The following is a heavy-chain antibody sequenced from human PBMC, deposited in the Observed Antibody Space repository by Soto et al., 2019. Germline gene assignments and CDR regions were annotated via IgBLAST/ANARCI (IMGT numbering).Heavy chain of an antibody. CDR1: GFTFSSYG. D-gene: IGHD4-17*01. CDR3: ARGLIPTVTLGN. J-gene: IGHJ4*02. Sequence: GGSLRLSCAASGFTFSSYGMHWVRQAPGKGLEWVAVIWYDGSNKYYADSVKGRFTISRDNSKNTLYLQMNSLRAEDTAVYYCARGLIPTVTLGNWGQGTLVTVSS. V-gene: IGHV3-33*01. CDR2: IWYDGSNK.